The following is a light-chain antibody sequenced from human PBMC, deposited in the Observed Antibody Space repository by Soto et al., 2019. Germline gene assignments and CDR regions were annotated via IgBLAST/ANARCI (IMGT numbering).Light chain of an antibody. CDR3: MQGTHSYT. CDR1: QSLVHSDGNTY. Sequence: DVVMTQSPLSLPVTLGQPASISCRSSQSLVHSDGNTYLSWFQQRPGQSPRRLIYNVSKRDSGVPDRFSGSGSGTDFTLKISRVEAEDVGIYYCMQGTHSYTFGQGTRLDTK. J-gene: IGKJ2*01. V-gene: IGKV2-30*02. CDR2: NVS.